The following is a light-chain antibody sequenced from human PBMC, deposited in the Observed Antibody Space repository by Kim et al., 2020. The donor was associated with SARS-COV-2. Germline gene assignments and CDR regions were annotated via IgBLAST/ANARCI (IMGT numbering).Light chain of an antibody. CDR3: QAWDSSTNYV. CDR1: KLGDKY. V-gene: IGLV3-1*01. Sequence: VSPGQTASITCSGDKLGDKYACWYQQRPGQSPVLVIYQDSKRPSGIPERFSGSNSGNTATLTISGTQAMDEADYYCQAWDSSTNYVFGTGTKVTVL. J-gene: IGLJ1*01. CDR2: QDS.